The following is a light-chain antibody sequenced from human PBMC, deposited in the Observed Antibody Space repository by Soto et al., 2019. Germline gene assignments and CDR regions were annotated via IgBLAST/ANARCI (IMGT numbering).Light chain of an antibody. V-gene: IGKV1-39*01. CDR3: QQGYSIHALT. J-gene: IGKJ4*01. Sequence: DIQMTQSPSSVSASVGDTVTISFRASQTISTYLHWYQHKPWKVPRLLISDVSTLQSGVPGRFRGSGSETEFTLTITYLQPEDFATYSWQQGYSIHALTFGGGTKVELK. CDR1: QTISTY. CDR2: DVS.